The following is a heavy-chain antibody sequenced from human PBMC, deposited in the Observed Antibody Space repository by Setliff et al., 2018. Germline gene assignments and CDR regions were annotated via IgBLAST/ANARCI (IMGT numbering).Heavy chain of an antibody. J-gene: IGHJ6*03. Sequence: SETLSLTCTVSGGSITTSSYSWGWIRQPPGKGLEWIGNIYHSGTTYYNPSLKSRVTISVDTSKNQFSLRLTSVTAADTAAYYCARLGRSPTSARWYYMDVWGTGTTVTVSS. CDR1: GGSITTSSYS. D-gene: IGHD1-26*01. CDR2: IYHSGTT. CDR3: ARLGRSPTSARWYYMDV. V-gene: IGHV4-39*01.